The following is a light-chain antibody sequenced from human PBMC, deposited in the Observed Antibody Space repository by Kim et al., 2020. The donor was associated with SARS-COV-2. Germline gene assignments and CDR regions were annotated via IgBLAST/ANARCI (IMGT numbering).Light chain of an antibody. J-gene: IGKJ1*01. CDR1: QTIAFY. CDR3: QQSYTDVRT. V-gene: IGKV1-39*01. Sequence: ASVGDRVTISCRASQTIAFYLNWYQQKPGKAPKLLIYAASTLDGGVPSRFSGSGSGTDFTLTISSLQPEDFATYYCQQSYTDVRTFGQGTKVDIK. CDR2: AAS.